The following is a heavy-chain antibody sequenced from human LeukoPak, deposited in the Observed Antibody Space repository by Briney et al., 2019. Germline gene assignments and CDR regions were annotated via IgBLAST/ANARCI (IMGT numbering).Heavy chain of an antibody. V-gene: IGHV4-4*07. CDR3: VRDDNRIVGAKYAFDI. J-gene: IGHJ3*02. D-gene: IGHD1-26*01. Sequence: SETLSLTCTVSGGSISSYYWSWIRQPAGKGLEWVGRIYTSGSTNYNPSLKRRVTMSVDTSKNQFSLKLSSVTAADTAVYYCVRDDNRIVGAKYAFDIWGQGTMVTVSS. CDR1: GGSISSYY. CDR2: IYTSGST.